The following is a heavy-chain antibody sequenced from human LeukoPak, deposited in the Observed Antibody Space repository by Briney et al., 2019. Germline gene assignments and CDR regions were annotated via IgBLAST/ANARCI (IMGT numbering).Heavy chain of an antibody. CDR2: IYSGGST. V-gene: IGHV3-53*01. CDR1: GFTVSSNY. CDR3: AKLTGENYFDY. J-gene: IGHJ4*02. Sequence: GGSLRLSCAASGFTVSSNYMSWVRQAPGKGLEWVSVIYSGGSTYYADSVKGRFTISRDNSKNTLYLQMNSLRAEDTAVYYCAKLTGENYFDYWGQGTLVTVSS. D-gene: IGHD7-27*01.